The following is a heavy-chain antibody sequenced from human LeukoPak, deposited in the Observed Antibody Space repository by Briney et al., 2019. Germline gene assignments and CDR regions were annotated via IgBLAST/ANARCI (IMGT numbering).Heavy chain of an antibody. CDR1: GYTFTSYY. V-gene: IGHV1-8*02. CDR2: MNPNSGNT. CDR3: ARVKRYSSSRPFDY. D-gene: IGHD6-13*01. J-gene: IGHJ4*02. Sequence: ASVKVSCKASGYTFTSYYMHWVRQATGQGLEWMGWMNPNSGNTGYAQKFQGRVTMTRNTSISTAYMELSSLRSEDTAVYYCARVKRYSSSRPFDYWGQGTLVTVSS.